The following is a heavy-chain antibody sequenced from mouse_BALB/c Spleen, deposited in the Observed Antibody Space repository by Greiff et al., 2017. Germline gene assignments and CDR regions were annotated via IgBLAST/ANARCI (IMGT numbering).Heavy chain of an antibody. J-gene: IGHJ2*01. V-gene: IGHV14-4*02. D-gene: IGHD2-13*01. CDR2: IDPENGDT. CDR3: KAWGLRSY. Sequence: VQLQQSGAELVRSGASVKLSCTASGFNIKDYYMHWVKQRPEQGLEWIGWIDPENGDTEYAPKFQGKATMTADTSSNTAYLQLSSLTSEDTAVYYCKAWGLRSYWGQGTTLTVSS. CDR1: GFNIKDYY.